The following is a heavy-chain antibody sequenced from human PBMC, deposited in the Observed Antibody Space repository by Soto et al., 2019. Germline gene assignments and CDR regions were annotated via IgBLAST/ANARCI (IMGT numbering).Heavy chain of an antibody. J-gene: IGHJ6*02. CDR2: ISWNSGSI. CDR1: GFTFDDYA. D-gene: IGHD6-13*01. CDR3: AKDKSQAAAYYYYYGMDV. V-gene: IGHV3-9*01. Sequence: GGSLRLSCAASGFTFDDYAMHWVRQAPGKGLEWVSGISWNSGSIGYADSVKGRFTISRDNAKNSLYLQMNSLRAEDTALYYCAKDKSQAAAYYYYYGMDVWGQGTTVTVSS.